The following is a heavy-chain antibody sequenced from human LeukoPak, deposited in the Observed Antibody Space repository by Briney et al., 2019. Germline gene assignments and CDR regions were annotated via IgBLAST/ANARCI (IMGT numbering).Heavy chain of an antibody. CDR3: ARDRYIRSSIGAFDI. CDR1: GYTFTGYY. J-gene: IGHJ3*02. Sequence: ASVKVSCKASGYTFTGYYMHWVRQAPGQGLEWMGWINPNNGGRNYAPKFQGRVTMTRDTSINTAYMELNRLSSDDTAMYYCARDRYIRSSIGAFDIWSQRTMVTVSS. CDR2: INPNNGGR. D-gene: IGHD6-6*01. V-gene: IGHV1-2*02.